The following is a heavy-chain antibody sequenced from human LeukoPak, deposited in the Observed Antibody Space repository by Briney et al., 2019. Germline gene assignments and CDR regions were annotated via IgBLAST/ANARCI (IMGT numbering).Heavy chain of an antibody. CDR2: ISSSPSYI. V-gene: IGHV3-21*01. Sequence: GGSLRLSCVGSGFRLIDYNMNWVRQAPGKGLEWVSSISSSPSYIYYADSVKGRFTISRDDAKNSLYLQMNSLRAEDTAVYYCARETDYYDSSGYYVDYWGQGTLVTVSS. J-gene: IGHJ4*02. CDR1: GFRLIDYN. CDR3: ARETDYYDSSGYYVDY. D-gene: IGHD3-22*01.